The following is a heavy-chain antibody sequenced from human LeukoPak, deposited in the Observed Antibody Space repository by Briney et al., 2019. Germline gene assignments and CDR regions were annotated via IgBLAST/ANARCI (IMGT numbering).Heavy chain of an antibody. V-gene: IGHV1-69*13. CDR3: ARGGYYDILTGYYRHYYYYMDV. J-gene: IGHJ6*03. D-gene: IGHD3-9*01. CDR1: GGALTRYA. CDR2: IIPIFGRA. Sequence: SVKVSCKASGGALTRYAISWVRQAPGQGLEWMGGIIPIFGRANYAQKFQGRVTITADEVTSTVYMELSSLRSEDTAVYYCARGGYYDILTGYYRHYYYYMDVWGKGTTVTISS.